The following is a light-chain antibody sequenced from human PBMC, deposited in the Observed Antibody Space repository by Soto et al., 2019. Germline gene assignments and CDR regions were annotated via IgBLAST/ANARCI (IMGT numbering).Light chain of an antibody. Sequence: DIQMTQSPSSLPASVGDRVTITCRASQGIGNYLAWYQQKPGKVPKLLIYAASTLQSGVPSRFSGSGSGTDFTLNISSLQPEDVATYYCQKYNSAPWTFGQGTKVEIK. J-gene: IGKJ1*01. V-gene: IGKV1-27*01. CDR1: QGIGNY. CDR3: QKYNSAPWT. CDR2: AAS.